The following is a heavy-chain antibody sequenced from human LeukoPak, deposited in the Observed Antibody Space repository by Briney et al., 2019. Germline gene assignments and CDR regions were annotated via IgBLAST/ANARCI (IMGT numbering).Heavy chain of an antibody. J-gene: IGHJ4*02. Sequence: PGGSLRLSCAASGFTFSSYAMHWVRQAPGKGLEYVSAFSSNGGSTYYANSVKGRFTISRDNSKNTLYLQMGSLRAEDMAVYYCAREISGSYYDYFDYWGQGTLVTVSS. CDR3: AREISGSYYDYFDY. V-gene: IGHV3-64*01. CDR1: GFTFSSYA. CDR2: FSSNGGST. D-gene: IGHD1-26*01.